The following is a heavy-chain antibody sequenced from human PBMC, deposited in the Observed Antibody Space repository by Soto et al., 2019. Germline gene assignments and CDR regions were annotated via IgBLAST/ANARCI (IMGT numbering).Heavy chain of an antibody. CDR3: AKQDIVVVPALSAFDY. J-gene: IGHJ4*02. CDR2: IIGSGGST. Sequence: EVQLLESGGGLGQPGGSLRLSCAASGFTFSGYAMSWVRQAPGKGLEWVLAIIGSGGSTYYADSVKGRFTISRDNSKNTLYLQMNSLRAEDTAVYYCAKQDIVVVPALSAFDYWGQGTLVTVSS. V-gene: IGHV3-23*01. D-gene: IGHD2-2*01. CDR1: GFTFSGYA.